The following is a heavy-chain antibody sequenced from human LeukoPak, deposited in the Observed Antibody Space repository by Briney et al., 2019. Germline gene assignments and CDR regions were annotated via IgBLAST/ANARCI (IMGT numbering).Heavy chain of an antibody. D-gene: IGHD1-26*01. CDR1: GFPYRSYS. J-gene: IGHJ4*02. Sequence: GGSLRLSCAPSGFPYRSYSMKWVPQAPGEGLEWVSYISSSSSTIYYADSVKGRFTISRDNAKNSLYLQMNSLRAEDTAVYYCFLVGATPFFDYWGEGTMVSVPS. CDR3: FLVGATPFFDY. V-gene: IGHV3-48*04. CDR2: ISSSSSTI.